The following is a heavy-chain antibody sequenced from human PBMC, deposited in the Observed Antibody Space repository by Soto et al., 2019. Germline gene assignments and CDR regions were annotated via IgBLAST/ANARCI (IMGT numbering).Heavy chain of an antibody. V-gene: IGHV4-30-2*01. J-gene: IGHJ5*02. D-gene: IGHD1-26*01. Sequence: TLSLTCAVSGGSISSGGYSWSWIRQPPGKGLEWIGCIYHSGSTYCNPSLKSRVTISVDRSKNQFSLKLSSVTAAETAVYYPATPEVGGSYVYTFDTRGQGTLLKVS. CDR3: ATPEVGGSYVYTFDT. CDR2: IYHSGST. CDR1: GGSISSGGYS.